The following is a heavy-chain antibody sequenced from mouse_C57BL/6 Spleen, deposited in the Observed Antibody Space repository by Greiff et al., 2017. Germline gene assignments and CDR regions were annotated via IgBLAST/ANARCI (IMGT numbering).Heavy chain of an antibody. D-gene: IGHD1-1*01. V-gene: IGHV1-61*01. CDR3: ARSGIYYGSSFYWYFDV. J-gene: IGHJ1*03. CDR1: GYTFTSYW. CDR2: IYPSDSET. Sequence: QVQLQQSGAELVRPGSSVKLSCKASGYTFTSYWMDWVKQRPGQGLEWIGNIYPSDSETHYNQKFKDKATLTVDKSSSTAYMQLSSLTSEDSAVYYCARSGIYYGSSFYWYFDVWGTGTTVTVSS.